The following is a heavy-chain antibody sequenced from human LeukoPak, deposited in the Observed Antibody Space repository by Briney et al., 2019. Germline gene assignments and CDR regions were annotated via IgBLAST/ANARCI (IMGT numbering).Heavy chain of an antibody. V-gene: IGHV1-18*01. Sequence: GASVKVSCKASGYTFTSYGISWVRQAPGQGLEWMGWISAYNGNTNYAQKLQGRVTMTTDTSTSTAYMELRSLRSDDTAVYYCARGESDTAMVWGRWYYYYMDVWGKGTTVTVSS. J-gene: IGHJ6*03. CDR3: ARGESDTAMVWGRWYYYYMDV. CDR1: GYTFTSYG. CDR2: ISAYNGNT. D-gene: IGHD5-18*01.